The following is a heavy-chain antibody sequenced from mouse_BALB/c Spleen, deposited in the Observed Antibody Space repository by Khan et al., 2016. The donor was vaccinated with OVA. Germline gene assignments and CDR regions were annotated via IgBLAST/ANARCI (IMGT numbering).Heavy chain of an antibody. CDR2: ISSGGSYT. Sequence: EVQLQESGGDLVKPGGSLKLSCAASGFTFSSYGMSWVRQTPDKRLEWVATISSGGSYTYYPDSVKGRFTISRDNAKNTLYLQMSSLKSEDTAMYYCASLYAMDYWGQGTSVTVSS. CDR1: GFTFSSYG. CDR3: ASLYAMDY. J-gene: IGHJ4*01. V-gene: IGHV5-6*01.